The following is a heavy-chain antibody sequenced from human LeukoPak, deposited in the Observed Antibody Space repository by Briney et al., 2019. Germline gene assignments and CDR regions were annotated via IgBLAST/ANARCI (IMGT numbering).Heavy chain of an antibody. CDR2: ISSSGNTI. V-gene: IGHV3-11*01. CDR1: RFTFSDYY. J-gene: IGHJ4*02. CDR3: AKGSYGSGSYPDY. D-gene: IGHD3-10*01. Sequence: PGGSLRLSCAASRFTFSDYYMSWIRQAPGKGLEWVSYISSSGNTIYYADSVKGRFTISRDNAKNSLYLQMNSLRAEDMALYYCAKGSYGSGSYPDYWGQGTLVTVSS.